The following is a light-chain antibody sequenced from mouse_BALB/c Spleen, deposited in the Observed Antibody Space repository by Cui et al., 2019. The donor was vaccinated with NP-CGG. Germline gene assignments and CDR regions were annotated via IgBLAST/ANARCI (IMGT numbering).Light chain of an antibody. CDR3: ALWYSNHWV. Sequence: QADVTQESALTTSPGETVTLTCRSSTGAVTTSNYANWVQEKPDHLFTGLIGGTNNRVPGVPARFSGSLIGDKAALTITGAQTEDEAIYFCALWYSNHWVFGGGTKLPVL. CDR1: TGAVTTSNY. J-gene: IGLJ1*01. CDR2: GTN. V-gene: IGLV1*01.